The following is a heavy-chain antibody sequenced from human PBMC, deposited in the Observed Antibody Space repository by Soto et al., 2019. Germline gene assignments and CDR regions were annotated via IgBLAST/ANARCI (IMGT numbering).Heavy chain of an antibody. Sequence: PGGSLRLSCAASGFTFSSYAMSWVRQAPGKGLEWVSAISSSGASTYYADSVKGRFTISRDNSKNTLYLQMNSLRAEDTAVHYCAKGSFSRYYYYYAMDDWGQGTTVTVSS. CDR3: AKGSFSRYYYYYAMDD. J-gene: IGHJ6*02. V-gene: IGHV3-23*01. CDR1: GFTFSSYA. CDR2: ISSSGAST. D-gene: IGHD6-6*01.